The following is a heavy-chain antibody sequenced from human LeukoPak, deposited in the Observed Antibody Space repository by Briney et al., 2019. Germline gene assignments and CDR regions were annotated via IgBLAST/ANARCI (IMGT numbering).Heavy chain of an antibody. V-gene: IGHV1-3*01. CDR1: GYTLSTYA. D-gene: IGHD5-18*01. Sequence: GASVKVSCKASGYTLSTYAMHWVRQAPGQRLEWMGWINAGNGNTKYSQKFQGRVILTSDTSASTAYMELSSLRSEDTAVYYCATRYNYNWGFDYWGQGTLVTVSS. CDR3: ATRYNYNWGFDY. J-gene: IGHJ4*02. CDR2: INAGNGNT.